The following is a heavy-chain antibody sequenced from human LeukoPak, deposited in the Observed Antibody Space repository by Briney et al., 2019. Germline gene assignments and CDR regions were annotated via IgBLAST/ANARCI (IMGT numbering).Heavy chain of an antibody. Sequence: PSETLSLTCTVSGGSISNYYWSWIRQPPGKGLEWIGYIYYSGSTNYNPSLKSRVTISVDTSKNQFSLKLSSVTAADTAVYYCARPLGIAAAGTSWFDPWGQGTLVTVSS. J-gene: IGHJ5*02. CDR2: IYYSGST. D-gene: IGHD6-13*01. CDR1: GGSISNYY. CDR3: ARPLGIAAAGTSWFDP. V-gene: IGHV4-59*08.